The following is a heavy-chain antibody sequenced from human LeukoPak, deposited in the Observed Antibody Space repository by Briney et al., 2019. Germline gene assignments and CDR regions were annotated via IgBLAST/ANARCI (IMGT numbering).Heavy chain of an antibody. J-gene: IGHJ4*02. V-gene: IGHV4-4*07. D-gene: IGHD5-18*01. CDR1: GGSISNYY. Sequence: PSETLSLTCTVSGGSISNYYWSWIRQPAGKGLEWIGRINTSGSTDYNPSLKSRVTMSVDTAKNQFSLNLSSLTAADTAAYYCARSRGTTLVTRFDYWGQGTLVTVPS. CDR3: ARSRGTTLVTRFDY. CDR2: INTSGST.